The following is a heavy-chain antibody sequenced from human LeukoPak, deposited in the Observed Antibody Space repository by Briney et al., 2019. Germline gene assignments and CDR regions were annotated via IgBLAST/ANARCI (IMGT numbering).Heavy chain of an antibody. D-gene: IGHD6-13*01. V-gene: IGHV3-7*01. Sequence: PGGSLRLSCAASGFTFSSYWMSWVRQAPGKGLEWVANIKQDGSEKYYVDSVKGRFTISRDNAKNSLYLQMNSLRAEDTAVYYCARVIGSGIAVAGFFDYWGQGTLVTVSS. CDR2: IKQDGSEK. CDR3: ARVIGSGIAVAGFFDY. J-gene: IGHJ4*02. CDR1: GFTFSSYW.